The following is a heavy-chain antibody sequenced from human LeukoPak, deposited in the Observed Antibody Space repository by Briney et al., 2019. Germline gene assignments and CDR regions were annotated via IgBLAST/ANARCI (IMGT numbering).Heavy chain of an antibody. Sequence: SETLSLTCTVSGGSISSSSYYWSWIRQPPGKGLEWIGYIYYSGSTNYNPSLKSRVTISVDTSKNQFSLKLSSVTAADTAVYYCASFYDFWSGSFDYWGQGTLVTVSS. J-gene: IGHJ4*02. CDR3: ASFYDFWSGSFDY. CDR2: IYYSGST. V-gene: IGHV4-61*01. CDR1: GGSISSSSYY. D-gene: IGHD3-3*01.